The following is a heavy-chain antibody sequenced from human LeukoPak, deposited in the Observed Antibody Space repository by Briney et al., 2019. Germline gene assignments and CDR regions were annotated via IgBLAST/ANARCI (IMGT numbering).Heavy chain of an antibody. CDR3: ARAGVGATRFSRFDY. Sequence: ASVKVSCKAAGYTFTSYGSSWVRHAPGQGREGMGWIIAYNGNTNYAKKLQRRVTMTTDKYTSPAYLELRSLRSDDPAVYYCARAGVGATRFSRFDYWGQGTLVTVSS. J-gene: IGHJ4*02. CDR1: GYTFTSYG. CDR2: IIAYNGNT. V-gene: IGHV1-18*01. D-gene: IGHD1-26*01.